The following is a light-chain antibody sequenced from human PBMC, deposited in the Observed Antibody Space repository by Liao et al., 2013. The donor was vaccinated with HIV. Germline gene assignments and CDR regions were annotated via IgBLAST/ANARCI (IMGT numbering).Light chain of an antibody. Sequence: SYELTQPPSVSVSPGQTASITCSGDKLGDKYACWYQQKPGQAPVLVIYYDDDRPSGVPERFSGSNSGNPATLTISRVEAGDEADYYCQVWDSSSDHRGVFGGGTKLTVL. V-gene: IGLV3-21*01. CDR3: QVWDSSSDHRGV. CDR2: YDD. J-gene: IGLJ3*02. CDR1: KLGDKY.